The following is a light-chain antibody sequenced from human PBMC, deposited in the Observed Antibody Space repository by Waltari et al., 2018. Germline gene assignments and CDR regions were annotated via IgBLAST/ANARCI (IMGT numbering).Light chain of an antibody. J-gene: IGLJ2*01. CDR2: YKSDSDK. V-gene: IGLV5-45*03. Sequence: QAVLTQPSSLSASPGASASLTCTLRSGLTVGTYTIYWYQQKPGSPPQYLLRYKSDSDKQQGSGVPSRFSGSKDASANAGILLISGLQSEDEADYFCMIWHSSAVVFGGGTKLTVL. CDR3: MIWHSSAVV. CDR1: SGLTVGTYT.